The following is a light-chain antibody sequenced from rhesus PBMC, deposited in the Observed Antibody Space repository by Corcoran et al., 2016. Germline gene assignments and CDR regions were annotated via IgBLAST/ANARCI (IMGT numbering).Light chain of an antibody. Sequence: DIQMTQSPSSLSASVGDTVTITCRASQSISSWLAWYQQKPGKAPKLLIYKASTLQSGVPSRFSGNGSGTDFTLTVRSLQSEDFATYYCQQYSSSPFTFGPGTKLDIK. V-gene: IGKV1-22*01. CDR3: QQYSSSPFT. CDR2: KAS. CDR1: QSISSW. J-gene: IGKJ3*01.